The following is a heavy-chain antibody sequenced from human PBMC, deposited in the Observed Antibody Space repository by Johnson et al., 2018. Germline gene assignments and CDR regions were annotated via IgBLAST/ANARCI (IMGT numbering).Heavy chain of an antibody. CDR1: GFTFDDYA. J-gene: IGHJ6*02. CDR2: ISWNSGSI. V-gene: IGHV3-9*01. CDR3: AKSSSSKYYYGMDV. Sequence: EVQLVESGGGLVQPGRSLRLSCAVSGFTFDDYAMHWVRQAPGKGLEWVSGISWNSGSIGHADSVTGRFTISRDNAKNSLDLQMNSLRAADTALYYCAKSSSSKYYYGMDVWGQGTTVTVSS. D-gene: IGHD6-6*01.